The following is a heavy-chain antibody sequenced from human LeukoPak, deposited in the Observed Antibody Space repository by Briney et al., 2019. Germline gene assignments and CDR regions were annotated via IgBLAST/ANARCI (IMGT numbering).Heavy chain of an antibody. V-gene: IGHV3-30*18. CDR1: GFTFSSYG. Sequence: PGGSLRLSCAASGFTFSSYGMHWVRQAPGKGLEWVAVISYDGSNKYYADSVKGRFTISRDNSKNTLYLQMNSLRAEDTAVYYCAKDRYGGNVVDYWGQGTLVTVSS. D-gene: IGHD4-23*01. J-gene: IGHJ4*02. CDR3: AKDRYGGNVVDY. CDR2: ISYDGSNK.